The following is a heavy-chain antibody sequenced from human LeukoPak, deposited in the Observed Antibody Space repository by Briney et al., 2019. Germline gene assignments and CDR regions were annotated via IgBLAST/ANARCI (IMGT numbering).Heavy chain of an antibody. D-gene: IGHD3-10*01. CDR2: ISSGGTYE. J-gene: IGHJ4*02. Sequence: GGSLGLSCAASGFTFSNYAMHWVRQAPGKGLEWVSLISSGGTYEYYADSVKGRFTISRDNSKNTLYLQLNSLRAEDTAVYYCARDSTYYYDSGSSGPHYFDNWGQGTLVTVSS. CDR3: ARDSTYYYDSGSSGPHYFDN. CDR1: GFTFSNYA. V-gene: IGHV3-30*01.